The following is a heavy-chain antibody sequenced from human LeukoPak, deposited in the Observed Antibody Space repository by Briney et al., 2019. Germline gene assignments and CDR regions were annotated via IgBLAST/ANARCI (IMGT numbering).Heavy chain of an antibody. D-gene: IGHD3-10*01. CDR2: ISSSGSTI. Sequence: PGGSLRLSCAASGFTFSSYEMNWVRQAPGEGLEWVSYISSSGSTIYYADSVKGRFTISRDNSKNTLYLEVISLTAEDTAVYYCAKDDAWLRFGEWSQGTLVTVSS. V-gene: IGHV3-48*03. CDR3: AKDDAWLRFGE. CDR1: GFTFSSYE. J-gene: IGHJ4*02.